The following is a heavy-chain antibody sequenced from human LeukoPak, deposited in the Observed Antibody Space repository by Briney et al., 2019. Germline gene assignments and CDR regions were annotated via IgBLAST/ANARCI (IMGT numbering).Heavy chain of an antibody. CDR1: GFTFSSYD. J-gene: IGHJ4*02. D-gene: IGHD2-15*01. Sequence: PGGSLRLSCAASGFTFSSYDIHWVRQATGKGLEWVSGIGTAGEIYYPGSVKGRFTISRENAKNSLYLQMNSLRAEDTAVYYCARVIRTVGVYYFDYWGQGTLVTVSS. CDR3: ARVIRTVGVYYFDY. V-gene: IGHV3-13*01. CDR2: IGTAGEI.